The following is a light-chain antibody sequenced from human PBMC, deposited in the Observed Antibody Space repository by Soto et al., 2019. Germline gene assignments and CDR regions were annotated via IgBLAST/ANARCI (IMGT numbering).Light chain of an antibody. CDR1: QIVGDNS. CDR2: GAS. Sequence: EIVLTQSPGTLSLSPGERATLSCRASQIVGDNSLTWYQQRPGQAPRVLFYGASNRSTGIPNRLSGSGSGTDFTLTISSLEPEDFAMYYCRQYDRSPRTFGQGTRVEIK. V-gene: IGKV3-20*01. CDR3: RQYDRSPRT. J-gene: IGKJ1*01.